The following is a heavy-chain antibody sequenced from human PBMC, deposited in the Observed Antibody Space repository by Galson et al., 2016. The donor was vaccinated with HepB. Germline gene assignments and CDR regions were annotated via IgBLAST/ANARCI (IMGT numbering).Heavy chain of an antibody. J-gene: IGHJ4*02. CDR3: VRDWFGDHT. D-gene: IGHD3-10*01. CDR1: GYTFGGSW. CDR2: IGNDGTRT. V-gene: IGHV3-74*01. Sequence: SLRLSCAGSGYTFGGSWMQWVRQAPGKGPVWVAHIGNDGTRTTHADSVRGRFTISRDNARNTLYLQMNSLRVDDTAVYYCVRDWFGDHTWGQGTLVTVSA.